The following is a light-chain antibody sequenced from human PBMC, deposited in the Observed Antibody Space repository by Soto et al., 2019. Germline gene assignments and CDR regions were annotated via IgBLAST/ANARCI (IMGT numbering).Light chain of an antibody. Sequence: DIVMTQSPDSLAVSLGERDTINCKSSQSVLYSSDNKNYLAWYQQKPGQPPNLLIYWASTRESGVPDRFSGSGSGKEFTLTSSSLQAEDVAVYFCQQWYSSPTFGGGTKVEIK. J-gene: IGKJ4*01. CDR2: WAS. CDR1: QSVLYSSDNKNY. V-gene: IGKV4-1*01. CDR3: QQWYSSPT.